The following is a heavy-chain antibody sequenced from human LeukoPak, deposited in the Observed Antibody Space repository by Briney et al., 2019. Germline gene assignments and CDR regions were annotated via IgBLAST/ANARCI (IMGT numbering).Heavy chain of an antibody. J-gene: IGHJ4*02. CDR1: GYTMTIHG. Sequence: GASVEVSCKASGYTMTIHGISWVRQAPGQGLEWMGWISAYNGKTNFAQRFQGRVTMTTDTSTNTAYMELRSLRSDDTAVYYCARDSEYSSSVYWGQGTLVTVSS. CDR3: ARDSEYSSSVY. V-gene: IGHV1-18*01. CDR2: ISAYNGKT. D-gene: IGHD3-22*01.